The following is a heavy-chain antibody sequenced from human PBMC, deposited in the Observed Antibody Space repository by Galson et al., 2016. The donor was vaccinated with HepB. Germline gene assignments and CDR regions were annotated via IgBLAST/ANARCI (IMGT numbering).Heavy chain of an antibody. CDR3: ARDSLDLYCSGSYKRFDP. Sequence: SLRLSCAASGFTFSSFGMNWVHQAPGRGLEWVSSIINYSDYIYYADSVKGRFTITRDNAKNSLYLQMNSLRAEDTAVYYCARDSLDLYCSGSYKRFDPWGQGTLVTVSS. J-gene: IGHJ5*02. V-gene: IGHV3-21*01. D-gene: IGHD3-10*01. CDR2: IINYSDYI. CDR1: GFTFSSFG.